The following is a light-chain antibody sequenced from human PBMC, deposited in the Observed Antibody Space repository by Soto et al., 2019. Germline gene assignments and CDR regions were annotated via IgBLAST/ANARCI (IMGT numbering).Light chain of an antibody. CDR2: SNN. CDR1: SSNIGSNT. CDR3: AAWDDSRNGPV. J-gene: IGLJ2*01. Sequence: QSVLTQPPSASGTPGQRVTITCSGSSSNIGSNTVNWYQQLPGTAPNLLIYSNNQRPSGVPDRFSGSESGTSASLAISGLKSEDEDEYYCAAWDDSRNGPVFGGGTKLTVL. V-gene: IGLV1-44*01.